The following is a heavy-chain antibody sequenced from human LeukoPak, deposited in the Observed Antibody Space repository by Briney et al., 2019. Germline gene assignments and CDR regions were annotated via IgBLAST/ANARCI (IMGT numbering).Heavy chain of an antibody. Sequence: GSLRLSCAASGFTFSDYYMTWIRLAPGKGLEWVSYITSSATTYYADSVKGRFTISRDNAKTSLYLQMNSLRAEDTAVYYCARVGTWDNWNVDYWGQGTLVTVSS. D-gene: IGHD1-1*01. CDR2: ITSSATT. CDR1: GFTFSDYY. V-gene: IGHV3-11*01. CDR3: ARVGTWDNWNVDY. J-gene: IGHJ4*02.